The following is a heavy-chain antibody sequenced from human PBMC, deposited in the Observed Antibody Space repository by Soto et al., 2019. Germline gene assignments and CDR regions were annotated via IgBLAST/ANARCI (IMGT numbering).Heavy chain of an antibody. V-gene: IGHV3-13*05. CDR1: GFTFSIFD. Sequence: GGSLRLSCAASGFTFSIFDMHWVRQAPGKGLEWISAIGAAGDPHYSGSVKGRFIISRQNAKNSLYLQMNSLTVGDTAVYYCAKSSSDSLTSFDSWGQGTLVTVSS. J-gene: IGHJ5*01. D-gene: IGHD2-21*02. CDR2: IGAAGDP. CDR3: AKSSSDSLTSFDS.